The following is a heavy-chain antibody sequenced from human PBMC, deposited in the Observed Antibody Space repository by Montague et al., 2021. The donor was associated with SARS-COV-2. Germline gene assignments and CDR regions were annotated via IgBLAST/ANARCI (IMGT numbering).Heavy chain of an antibody. CDR1: GDSVASNSAT. CDR3: TSGREGNYNVMDV. CDR2: TYYRTKWYN. J-gene: IGHJ6*02. V-gene: IGHV6-1*01. Sequence: CAISGDSVASNSATSNRLTHYPSRDLEWLGRTYYRTKWYNDYAVSVRGRVTINPDTSKNQFSLQLNSVTPEDTAIYYCTSGREGNYNVMDVWGRGTTVTVSS. D-gene: IGHD1-1*01.